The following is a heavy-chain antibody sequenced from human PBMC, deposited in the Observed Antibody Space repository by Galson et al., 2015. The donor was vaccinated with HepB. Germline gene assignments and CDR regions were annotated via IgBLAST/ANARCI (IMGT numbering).Heavy chain of an antibody. CDR2: IKQDGSEK. Sequence: SLRLSCAASGFTFSSYWMSWVRQAPGKGLEWVANIKQDGSEKYYVDSVKGRFTISRDNAKNSLYLQMNSLRAEDTAVYYCARGSPITMIVVVITTDWYFDLWGRGTLVTVSS. V-gene: IGHV3-7*03. J-gene: IGHJ2*01. D-gene: IGHD3-22*01. CDR3: ARGSPITMIVVVITTDWYFDL. CDR1: GFTFSSYW.